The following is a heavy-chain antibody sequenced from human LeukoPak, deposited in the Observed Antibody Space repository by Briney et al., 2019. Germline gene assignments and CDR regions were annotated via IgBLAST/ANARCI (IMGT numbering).Heavy chain of an antibody. CDR2: ISYDGSNK. V-gene: IGHV3-30*18. CDR1: GFTFSSYV. Sequence: GGSLRLSCAASGFTFSSYVMSWVRQASGKGLEGVALISYDGSNKYYADSVKGRFTISRDNSKNTLYLQMNSLRPEDTAVYYCAKGDPYGSGSYPVDYWGQGTLVTVSS. J-gene: IGHJ4*02. D-gene: IGHD3-10*01. CDR3: AKGDPYGSGSYPVDY.